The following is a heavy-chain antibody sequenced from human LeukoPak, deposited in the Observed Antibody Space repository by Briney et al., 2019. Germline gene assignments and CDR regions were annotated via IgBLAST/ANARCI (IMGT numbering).Heavy chain of an antibody. CDR1: GFTFNNFE. V-gene: IGHV3-48*03. CDR2: ISATGFTI. CDR3: ARRMFGLDS. D-gene: IGHD3-10*02. J-gene: IGHJ4*02. Sequence: PGGSLRLSCAASGFTFNNFEVIWVRQAPGKGLEWLSYISATGFTIFYADSVRGRFTISRDNANNLLYLQVNSLRAEDTAVYYCARRMFGLDSWGQGTLVTVSS.